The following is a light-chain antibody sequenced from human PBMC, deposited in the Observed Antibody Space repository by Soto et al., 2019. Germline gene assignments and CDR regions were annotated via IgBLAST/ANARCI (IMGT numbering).Light chain of an antibody. Sequence: QSALTQPPSVSAAPGQKVTVSCSGSSSNIGNHYVSWHQQLPGTAPKLLIYDNNKRPSGIPDRFSGSKSGTSATLGITGLQTGDEADYYCGTWDSSLTAVIFGGGTKLTVL. CDR3: GTWDSSLTAVI. CDR1: SSNIGNHY. J-gene: IGLJ2*01. V-gene: IGLV1-51*01. CDR2: DNN.